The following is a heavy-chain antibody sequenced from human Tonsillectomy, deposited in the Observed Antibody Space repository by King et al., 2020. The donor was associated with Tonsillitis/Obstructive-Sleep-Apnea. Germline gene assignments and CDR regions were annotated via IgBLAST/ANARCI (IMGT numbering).Heavy chain of an antibody. CDR2: INPNSGGT. D-gene: IGHD2-2*01. J-gene: IGHJ4*02. Sequence: VQLVESETEVKKPGASVKFSCKASEYTFTGYYIHWVRQAPGQGLEWMGRINPNSGGTNYAQKFQGRVTMTRDTSISTAYMELSRLKSDDTAVYYCARDSCSSTSCYQGYWGQGTLVTVSS. CDR3: ARDSCSSTSCYQGY. CDR1: EYTFTGYY. V-gene: IGHV1-2*06.